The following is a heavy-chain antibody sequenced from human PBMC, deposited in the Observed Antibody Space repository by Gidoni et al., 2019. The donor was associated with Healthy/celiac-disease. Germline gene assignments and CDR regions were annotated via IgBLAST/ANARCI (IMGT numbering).Heavy chain of an antibody. CDR3: AIDQQLWSHWYSDL. D-gene: IGHD5-18*01. CDR1: GGSISSYY. V-gene: IGHV4-59*01. J-gene: IGHJ2*01. CDR2: IYYSGST. Sequence: QVQLQESGPGLVKPSETLSLTCTVSGGSISSYYWSWIRQPPGKGLEWIGYIYYSGSTNYNPSLKSRVTISVDMSKNQFSLKLSSVTAADTAVYYCAIDQQLWSHWYSDLWGRGTLVTVSS.